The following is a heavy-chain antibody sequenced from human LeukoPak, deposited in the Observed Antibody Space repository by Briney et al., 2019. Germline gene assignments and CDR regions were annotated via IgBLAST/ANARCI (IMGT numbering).Heavy chain of an antibody. J-gene: IGHJ2*01. CDR3: ARHFNSSWSGWYFDL. D-gene: IGHD6-6*01. CDR1: GGSISSGSYY. V-gene: IGHV4-61*09. Sequence: PSETLSLTCTVSGGSISSGSYYWSWIRQPAGKGLEWIGHVYYSGSTNYNPSLKSRVTISIDTSKNQFSLKLNSMTAADTAVYYCARHFNSSWSGWYFDLWGRGTLVTVSS. CDR2: VYYSGST.